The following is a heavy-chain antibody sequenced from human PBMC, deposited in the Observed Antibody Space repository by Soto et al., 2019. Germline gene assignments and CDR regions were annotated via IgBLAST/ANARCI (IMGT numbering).Heavy chain of an antibody. CDR2: IKTDGSEK. Sequence: EVQLVQSGGGLVQPGGSLTLSCAASGFTFSSHWMSWFRRAAGKGLEWVANIKTDGSEKYYADSVKGRFTVSRDNTQNSVFLQMNSLRAEDTAVYYCTRVHMLAVPAASPWFDPRGQGTRVTVSS. J-gene: IGHJ5*02. CDR3: TRVHMLAVPAASPWFDP. D-gene: IGHD2-2*01. V-gene: IGHV3-7*04. CDR1: GFTFSSHW.